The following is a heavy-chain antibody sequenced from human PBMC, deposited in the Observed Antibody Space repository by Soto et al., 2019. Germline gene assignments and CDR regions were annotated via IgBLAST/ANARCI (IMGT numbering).Heavy chain of an antibody. CDR1: GFTFSSYG. D-gene: IGHD2-21*02. V-gene: IGHV3-30*18. CDR3: GKDTLDLSGGDCPLYYYYGMDV. Sequence: QVQLVESGGGVVQPGRSLRLSCATSGFTFSSYGMYWVRQAPGKGLEWLAVMSNDGNKKFFADSMKGRLTLSRDNASNTVYLQLNCLIGAATAGHFCGKDTLDLSGGDCPLYYYYGMDVWGHGTTVAASS. J-gene: IGHJ6*01. CDR2: MSNDGNKK.